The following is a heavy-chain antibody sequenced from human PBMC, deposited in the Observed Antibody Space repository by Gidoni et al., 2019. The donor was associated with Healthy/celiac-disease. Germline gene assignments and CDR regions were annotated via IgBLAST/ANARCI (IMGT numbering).Heavy chain of an antibody. V-gene: IGHV4-39*01. D-gene: IGHD2-2*01. CDR3: ARLPAAAIRSFDY. CDR1: GGSLSSSSYY. CDR2: IYYSGST. Sequence: QLQLQESGPGLVKPSETLSLHCTVSGGSLSSSSYYWGWIRQPPGKGLEWIGSIYYSGSTYYNPSLKSRVTISVDTSKNQFSLKLSSVTAADTAVYYCARLPAAAIRSFDYWGQGTLVTVSS. J-gene: IGHJ4*02.